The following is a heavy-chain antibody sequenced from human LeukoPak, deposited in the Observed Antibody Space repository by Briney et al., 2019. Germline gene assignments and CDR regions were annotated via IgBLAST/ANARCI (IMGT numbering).Heavy chain of an antibody. CDR3: ARADCSSTCCPFDY. D-gene: IGHD2-2*01. Sequence: PSETLSLTCTVSGGSISSYYWSWIRQPPGKGLEWIGYIYYSGSTNYNPSLKSRVTISVDTSKNQFSLKLSSVTAADTAVYYCARADCSSTCCPFDYWGQGTLVTVSS. CDR2: IYYSGST. CDR1: GGSISSYY. J-gene: IGHJ4*02. V-gene: IGHV4-59*01.